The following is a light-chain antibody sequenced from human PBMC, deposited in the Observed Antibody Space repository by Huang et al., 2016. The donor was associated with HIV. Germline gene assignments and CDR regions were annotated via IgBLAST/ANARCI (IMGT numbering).Light chain of an antibody. V-gene: IGKV1-39*01. CDR1: DNLANS. Sequence: DIQMTQSPSSLSASVGDRVTITCRTSDNLANSLNWYQQKSGAAPVLLIYGASNLQTGVSSRFSGGGSGTDFTLTITNLRPEDFATYYCQQSHSIPHTFGQG. J-gene: IGKJ2*01. CDR3: QQSHSIPHT. CDR2: GAS.